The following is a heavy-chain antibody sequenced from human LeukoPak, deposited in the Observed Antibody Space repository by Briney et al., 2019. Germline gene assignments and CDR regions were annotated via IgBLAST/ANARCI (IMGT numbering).Heavy chain of an antibody. J-gene: IGHJ5*02. CDR3: ARAAAADWFDP. V-gene: IGHV4-59*11. CDR2: IYYSGST. Sequence: SETLSLTCTVSGGPISSHYWSWIRQPPGEGLEWIGYIYYSGSTNYNPSLKSRVTISVDTSKNQFSLKLSSVTAADTAVYYCARAAAADWFDPWGQGTLVTVSS. CDR1: GGPISSHY. D-gene: IGHD6-13*01.